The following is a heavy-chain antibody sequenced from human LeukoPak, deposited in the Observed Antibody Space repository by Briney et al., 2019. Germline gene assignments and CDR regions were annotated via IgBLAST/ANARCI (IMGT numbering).Heavy chain of an antibody. V-gene: IGHV1-2*02. D-gene: IGHD3-22*01. CDR3: ARNYDSSGYYYDQFDY. Sequence: GASVKVSCKASGYTFTCYYMHWVRQAPGQGLEWMGWINPNSGGTNYAQKFQGRVTMTRDTSISTAYMELSRLRSDDTAVYYCARNYDSSGYYYDQFDYWGQGTLVTVSS. CDR2: INPNSGGT. CDR1: GYTFTCYY. J-gene: IGHJ4*02.